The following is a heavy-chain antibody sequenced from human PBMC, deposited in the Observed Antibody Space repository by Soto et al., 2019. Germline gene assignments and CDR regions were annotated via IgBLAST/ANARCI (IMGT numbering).Heavy chain of an antibody. V-gene: IGHV1-18*01. CDR3: ARXXGYGDPDY. CDR2: ISAYNGNT. J-gene: IGHJ4*02. CDR1: GYTFTSYG. Sequence: QVQLVQSGAEVKKPGASVKVSCKASGYTFTSYGISWVRQAPGQGLEWMGWISAYNGNTNYAQKLQGRVTMTTDTSXSXAXXXXRXXXXDXTAXXYXARXXGYGDPDYWGQGTLVTVSS. D-gene: IGHD4-17*01.